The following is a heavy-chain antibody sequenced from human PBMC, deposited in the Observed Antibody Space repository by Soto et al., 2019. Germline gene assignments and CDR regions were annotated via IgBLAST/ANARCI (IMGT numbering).Heavy chain of an antibody. CDR1: GGTFSSYA. V-gene: IGHV1-69*01. D-gene: IGHD3-10*01. CDR3: ARERMVRGVFGDAFAI. CDR2: IMPIFGTA. J-gene: IGHJ3*02. Sequence: VKVSCKASGGTFSSYAISWVRQAPGQGLECMGGIMPIFGTANYAQKFQGRVTITADESTSTAYMELSSLRSEDTAVYYCARERMVRGVFGDAFAIWGPGTMVTVSS.